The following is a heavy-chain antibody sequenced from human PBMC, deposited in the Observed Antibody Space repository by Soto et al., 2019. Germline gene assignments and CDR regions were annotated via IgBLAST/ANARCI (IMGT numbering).Heavy chain of an antibody. CDR1: GGTFSSYS. Sequence: QVQLVQSGAEVKKPGSSVKVSCKACGGTFSSYSINWVRQAPGQGLEWMGGIIPSFGTANYAQKFQGRVTITTEESTSTAYMELSSLRSEDTAVYYCARDGGRHSGGIDYWGQGTLVTVSS. J-gene: IGHJ4*02. D-gene: IGHD1-26*01. CDR2: IIPSFGTA. CDR3: ARDGGRHSGGIDY. V-gene: IGHV1-69*01.